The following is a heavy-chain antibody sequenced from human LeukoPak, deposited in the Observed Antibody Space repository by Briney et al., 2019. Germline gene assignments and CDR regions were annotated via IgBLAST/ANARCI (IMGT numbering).Heavy chain of an antibody. CDR2: IWYDGSNK. CDR1: GFTFTSYG. D-gene: IGHD5-24*01. J-gene: IGHJ4*02. Sequence: PGRSLSLSCATSGFTFTSYGMHWVRQAPGKGLEWVAVIWYDGSNKYYADSVKGRFTISRDDSKNTLYLQMNSLRAEDTAVYYCARDRAIDWGQGTLVTVSS. CDR3: ARDRAID. V-gene: IGHV3-33*01.